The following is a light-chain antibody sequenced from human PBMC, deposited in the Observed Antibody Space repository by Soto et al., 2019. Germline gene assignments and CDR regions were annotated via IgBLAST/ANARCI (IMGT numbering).Light chain of an antibody. CDR3: QQYTSYYT. V-gene: IGKV1-5*01. Sequence: DIQMTQSPSTLSASVGDRVTITCRASQTISSWLAWYQQKPGKAPKLLIYDASSLESGVPSRFSGSGSEIEFTLDISSLQPDDAATYYCQQYTSYYTFGQGTRLEIK. J-gene: IGKJ2*01. CDR1: QTISSW. CDR2: DAS.